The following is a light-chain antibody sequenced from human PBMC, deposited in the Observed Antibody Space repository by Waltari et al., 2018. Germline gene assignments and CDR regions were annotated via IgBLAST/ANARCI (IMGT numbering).Light chain of an antibody. CDR1: KLGDKY. CDR2: QDS. CDR3: QAWDSSTAE. Sequence: SYELTQPPSVSVSPGQTASITCSGDKLGDKYACWYQQKPGQSPVLVIYQDSKRPSGIPGLFSGSNSGNTATLTISGTQAMDEADYYCQAWDSSTAEFGGGTKRTVL. V-gene: IGLV3-1*01. J-gene: IGLJ2*01.